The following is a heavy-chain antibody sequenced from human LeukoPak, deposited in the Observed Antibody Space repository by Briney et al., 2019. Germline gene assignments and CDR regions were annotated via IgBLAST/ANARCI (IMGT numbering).Heavy chain of an antibody. CDR1: GFTFSSYS. Sequence: GGSLRLSCAASGFTFSSYSINWVRQAPEKGLEWVSYISSSSSNIYYAESVKGRFSISRDNAKNSLYLQMNSLRAEDTAVYYCARGYSYGYGGFDYWGQGTLVIVSS. J-gene: IGHJ4*02. D-gene: IGHD5-18*01. CDR2: ISSSSSNI. V-gene: IGHV3-48*04. CDR3: ARGYSYGYGGFDY.